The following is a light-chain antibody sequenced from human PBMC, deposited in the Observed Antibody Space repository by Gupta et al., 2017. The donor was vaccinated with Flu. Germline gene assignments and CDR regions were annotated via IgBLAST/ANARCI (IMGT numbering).Light chain of an antibody. Sequence: SYELTQPPSVSVFPGQTASITCSGDNLGDKYASWYQQKPGQSPVLVIYKDTKRPSGIPERFSGSNSGNTATLTISGTQAMDEADYYCQAWDSTTGVFGTGTKVTVL. CDR1: NLGDKY. CDR3: QAWDSTTGV. CDR2: KDT. J-gene: IGLJ1*01. V-gene: IGLV3-1*01.